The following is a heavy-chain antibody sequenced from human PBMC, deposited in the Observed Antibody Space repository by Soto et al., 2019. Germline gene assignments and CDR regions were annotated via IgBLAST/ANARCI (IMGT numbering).Heavy chain of an antibody. D-gene: IGHD6-19*01. CDR3: ARVPSSGWYYFDY. J-gene: IGHJ4*02. V-gene: IGHV4-59*01. CDR2: IYYSGST. CDR1: GFTFSSYA. Sequence: GSLRLSCAASGFTFSSYAMSWVRQAPGKGLELIGYIYYSGSTNYNPSLKSRVTISVDTSKNQFSLKLSSVTAADTAVYYCARVPSSGWYYFDYWGQGALVTVSS.